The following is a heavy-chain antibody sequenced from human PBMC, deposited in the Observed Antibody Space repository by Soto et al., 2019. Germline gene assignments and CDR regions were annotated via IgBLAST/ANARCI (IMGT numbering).Heavy chain of an antibody. J-gene: IGHJ4*02. CDR3: GRGYGDDCY. V-gene: IGHV4-59*01. CDR2: IYYSGST. CDR1: GGSISSYY. Sequence: SEPLSLTCTVSGGSISSYYWSWIRQPPGKGLEWIGYIYYSGSTNYNPSLKSRVTISVDTFKNQFSLKLSSVTAADTSVYDWGRGYGDDCYWGQGTLVTVSS. D-gene: IGHD4-17*01.